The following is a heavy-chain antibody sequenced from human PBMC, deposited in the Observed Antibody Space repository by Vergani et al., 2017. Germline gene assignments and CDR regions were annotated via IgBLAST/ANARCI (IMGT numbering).Heavy chain of an antibody. CDR1: GFSFNTYW. CDR2: IDEYGNRA. J-gene: IGHJ5*01. D-gene: IGHD2-8*02. Sequence: EVQLVESGGGSVQSGGSLRLSCVASGFSFNTYWMHWVRQVPGRGLMWVARIDEYGNRATYGDFETGRFTISRDNHKNTVFLQMNTLRADDAGVYYCVRTEYCTGIACNTRFDSWGQGALVTVSS. CDR3: VRTEYCTGIACNTRFDS. V-gene: IGHV3-74*03.